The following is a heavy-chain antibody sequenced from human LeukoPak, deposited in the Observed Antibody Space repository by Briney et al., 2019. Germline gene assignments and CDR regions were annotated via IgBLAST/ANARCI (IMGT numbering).Heavy chain of an antibody. D-gene: IGHD6-19*01. CDR2: IIPIFGTA. V-gene: IGHV1-69*13. CDR3: ARGKGPGIAVAGTPYYYYYMDV. Sequence: GASVKVSCKASGGTFSSYAISWVRQAPGQGLEWMGGIIPIFGTANYAQKFQGRVTITADESTSTAYMELSSLRSEDTAVYYCARGKGPGIAVAGTPYYYYYMDVWGKGTTVTVSS. CDR1: GGTFSSYA. J-gene: IGHJ6*03.